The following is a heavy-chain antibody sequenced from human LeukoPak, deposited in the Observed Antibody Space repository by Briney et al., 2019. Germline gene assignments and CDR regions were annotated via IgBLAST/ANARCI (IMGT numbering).Heavy chain of an antibody. Sequence: SETLSLTCIVSVGSISSYYWSCIRRPPGGGRECLGYIYHTGSNNYSPSLKSRVTLSVDTSKNQFSLKLSSVTAADTAVYYCARARYSNSWYSVDIWGQGTMVTLS. CDR3: ARARYSNSWYSVDI. CDR2: IYHTGSN. D-gene: IGHD6-13*01. J-gene: IGHJ3*02. CDR1: VGSISSYY. V-gene: IGHV4-59*08.